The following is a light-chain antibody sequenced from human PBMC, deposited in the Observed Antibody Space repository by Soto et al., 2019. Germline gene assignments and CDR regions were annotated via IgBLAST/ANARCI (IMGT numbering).Light chain of an antibody. J-gene: IGKJ5*01. CDR1: QSVRSS. V-gene: IGKV3D-15*01. CDR2: GAS. Sequence: EIVMTQSPATLSLSPGERTTLSCRASQSVRSSLAWYQQKPGQAPRLLIYGASTRVTGIPPRFSGSGSGTDFTLTISSLQSEDFAVYYCQQYNNWPAITFGQGTRLEIK. CDR3: QQYNNWPAIT.